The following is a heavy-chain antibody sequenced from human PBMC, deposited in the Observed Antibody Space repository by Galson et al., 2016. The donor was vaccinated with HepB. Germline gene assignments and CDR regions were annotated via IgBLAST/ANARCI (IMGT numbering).Heavy chain of an antibody. Sequence: SLRLSCAASGFTFSSYAMSWVRQAPGKGLEWVSAITGSGGSAYYADSVKGRFTISRDNSKNTMNLQMNSLRAEDTAVYYCAKTSSMLRGVISYWGQGTLVTVSS. CDR1: GFTFSSYA. CDR2: ITGSGGSA. V-gene: IGHV3-23*01. D-gene: IGHD3-10*01. CDR3: AKTSSMLRGVISY. J-gene: IGHJ4*02.